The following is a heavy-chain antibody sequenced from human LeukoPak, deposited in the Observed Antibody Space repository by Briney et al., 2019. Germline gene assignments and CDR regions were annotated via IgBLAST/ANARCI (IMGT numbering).Heavy chain of an antibody. J-gene: IGHJ4*02. Sequence: GGSLRLSCAASGFTFSSYSMNWVRQAPGKGLEWVSYISSSSSTIYYADSVKGRFTISRDNAKNSLYLQMNSLRAEDTAVYYCARGTPGVLLWFGEGEPYFDYWGQGTLVTVSS. V-gene: IGHV3-48*01. CDR1: GFTFSSYS. CDR3: ARGTPGVLLWFGEGEPYFDY. D-gene: IGHD3-10*01. CDR2: ISSSSSTI.